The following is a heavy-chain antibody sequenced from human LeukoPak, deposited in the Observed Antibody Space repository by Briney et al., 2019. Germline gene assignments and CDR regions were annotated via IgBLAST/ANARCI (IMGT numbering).Heavy chain of an antibody. J-gene: IGHJ5*02. V-gene: IGHV3-23*01. D-gene: IGHD1-1*01. CDR1: GFTFSSYA. CDR3: ASSTAPKYDLCCGFDP. Sequence: GGSLRLSCSASGFTFSSYAVTWVRQAPGKGLEWVSGITCSGRSTFYADSVKGRFTISRDNSKDTLFLQMNSLRADDTAVYYCASSTAPKYDLCCGFDPWGQGTLVTVSS. CDR2: ITCSGRST.